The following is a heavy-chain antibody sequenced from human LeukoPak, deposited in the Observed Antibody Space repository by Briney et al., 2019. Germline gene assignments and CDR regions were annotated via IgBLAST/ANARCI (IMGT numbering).Heavy chain of an antibody. CDR3: ARGPWNYDSSGYPTSGFDP. CDR2: INHSGST. V-gene: IGHV4-34*01. Sequence: SETLSLTCAVYGGSFSGYYWSWIRQPPGKGLEWIGEINHSGSTNYNPSLKSRVTISVDTSKNQFSLKLSSVTAADTAVYYCARGPWNYDSSGYPTSGFDPWGQGTLVTVSS. J-gene: IGHJ5*02. CDR1: GGSFSGYY. D-gene: IGHD3-22*01.